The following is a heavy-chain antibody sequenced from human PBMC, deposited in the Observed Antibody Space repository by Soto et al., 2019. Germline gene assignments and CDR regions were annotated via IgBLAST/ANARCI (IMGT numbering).Heavy chain of an antibody. CDR3: ARNLIYDSSGYTNYFDY. CDR2: IYYSGST. Sequence: QLQLQESGPGLVKPSETLSLTCTVSGGSISSSSYYWGWIRQPPGKGLEWIGSIYYSGSTYYNPSQKSRVTISVNTSKNQFNLKLSSVTAADTAVYYCARNLIYDSSGYTNYFDYWGQGTLVTVSS. J-gene: IGHJ4*02. CDR1: GGSISSSSYY. D-gene: IGHD3-22*01. V-gene: IGHV4-39*01.